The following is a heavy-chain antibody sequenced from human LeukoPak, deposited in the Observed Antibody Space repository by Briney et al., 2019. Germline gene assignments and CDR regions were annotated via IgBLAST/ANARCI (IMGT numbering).Heavy chain of an antibody. CDR1: GFTFSSYA. D-gene: IGHD3-22*01. V-gene: IGHV3-23*01. CDR2: ISGSGGST. Sequence: SGGSLRLSCAASGFTFSSYAMSWVRQAPGKGLEWVSAISGSGGSTYYADSVKGRFTISRDNAKNSLYLQMNSLRAEDTAVYYCAGLDSSGYPFDYWGQGTLVTVSS. CDR3: AGLDSSGYPFDY. J-gene: IGHJ4*02.